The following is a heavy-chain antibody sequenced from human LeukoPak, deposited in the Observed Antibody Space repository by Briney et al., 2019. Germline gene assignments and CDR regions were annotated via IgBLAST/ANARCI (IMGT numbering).Heavy chain of an antibody. V-gene: IGHV3-23*01. D-gene: IGHD6-13*01. CDR1: GFTFSSYA. CDR2: ISGSGGST. J-gene: IGHJ4*02. Sequence: GGSLRLSCAASGFTFSSYAMSWVRQAPGKGLEWVSAISGSGGSTYYADSVKGRFTISRDNSKNTLYLQMNSLGAEDTTVYYCAKGHSERIAAAESWGQGTLVTVSS. CDR3: AKGHSERIAAAES.